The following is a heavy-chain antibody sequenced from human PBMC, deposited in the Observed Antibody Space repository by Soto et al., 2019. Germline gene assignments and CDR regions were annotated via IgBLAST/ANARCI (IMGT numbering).Heavy chain of an antibody. V-gene: IGHV4-4*02. D-gene: IGHD6-6*01. CDR2: IYHSGST. J-gene: IGHJ5*02. Sequence: SETLSLTCAVSGGSISSTNWWSWVRQPPGKGLEWIGEIYHSGSTNYNPSLKSRVTISVDRSKNQFSLKLSSVTAADTAVYYCARDRHNNFFDPWGQGTLVTVSS. CDR3: ARDRHNNFFDP. CDR1: GGSISSTNW.